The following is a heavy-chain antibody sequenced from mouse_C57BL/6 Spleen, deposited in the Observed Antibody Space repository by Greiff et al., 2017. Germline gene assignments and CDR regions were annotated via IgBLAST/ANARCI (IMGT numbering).Heavy chain of an antibody. CDR1: GYTFTDYN. D-gene: IGHD4-1*01. J-gene: IGHJ2*01. CDR3: ARARETGYYFDY. CDR2: INPNNGGT. Sequence: EVQLQQSGPELVKPGASVKIPCKASGYTFTDYNMDWVKQSHGKSLEWIGDINPNNGGTIYNQKFKGKATLTVDKSSSTAYMELRSLTSEDTAVYYCARARETGYYFDYWGQGTTLTVSS. V-gene: IGHV1-18*01.